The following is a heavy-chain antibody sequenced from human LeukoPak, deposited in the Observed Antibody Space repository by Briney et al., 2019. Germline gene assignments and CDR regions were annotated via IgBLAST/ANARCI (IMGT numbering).Heavy chain of an antibody. J-gene: IGHJ3*02. D-gene: IGHD3-16*01. CDR2: ISSSGSTI. CDR1: GFTFSDYY. CDR3: ARDFGAGLSDAFDI. V-gene: IGHV3-11*01. Sequence: PGGSLRLSCAASGFTFSDYYMSWIRHAPGQGLERVSYISSSGSTIYYADSVKARFTISRDNAKNLLYLQMNSLRAEDTAVYYCARDFGAGLSDAFDIWGQGTMVSVSS.